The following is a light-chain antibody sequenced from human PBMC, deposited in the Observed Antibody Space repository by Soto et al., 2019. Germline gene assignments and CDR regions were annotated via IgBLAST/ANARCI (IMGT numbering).Light chain of an antibody. CDR2: GNS. Sequence: QSALTQPPSESGAPGQRVTISCTGSSSNIGAGYDVHWYQQLPGTAPKLLIYGNSNRPSGVPDRFSGSKSGTSASLAITGLQAEDEADYYCQSYDSSLSGYVFGTGTKLTVL. V-gene: IGLV1-40*01. J-gene: IGLJ1*01. CDR1: SSNIGAGYD. CDR3: QSYDSSLSGYV.